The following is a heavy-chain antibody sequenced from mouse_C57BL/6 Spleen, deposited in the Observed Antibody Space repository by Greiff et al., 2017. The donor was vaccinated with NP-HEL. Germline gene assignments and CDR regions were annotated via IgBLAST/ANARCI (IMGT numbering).Heavy chain of an antibody. CDR2: IYPGDGDT. D-gene: IGHD1-1*01. CDR3: ARSDYYGSSYFDY. V-gene: IGHV1-82*01. Sequence: QVQLQQSGPELVKPGASVKISCKASGYAFSSSWMNWVKQRPGKGLEWIGRIYPGDGDTNYNGKFKGKATLTADKSSSTAYMQLSSRTSEDSAFYFCARSDYYGSSYFDYWGQGTSLTVSS. CDR1: GYAFSSSW. J-gene: IGHJ2*02.